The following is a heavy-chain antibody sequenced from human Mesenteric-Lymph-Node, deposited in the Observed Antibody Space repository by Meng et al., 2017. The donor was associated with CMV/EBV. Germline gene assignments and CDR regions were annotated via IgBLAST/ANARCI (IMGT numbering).Heavy chain of an antibody. CDR1: GFPFLDSS. CDR3: ARPYTDFNYYFGLDL. D-gene: IGHD1-1*01. V-gene: IGHV3-73*01. CDR2: IRGNLNNFAA. J-gene: IGHJ6*02. Sequence: GESLKISCAASGFPFLDSSLHWVRQAPGKGLEWLGRIRGNLNNFAAEYAASVRGRFTISRDDAKNTAYLHMNSLRSEDTAMYYCARPYTDFNYYFGLDLWGQGTAVTVSS.